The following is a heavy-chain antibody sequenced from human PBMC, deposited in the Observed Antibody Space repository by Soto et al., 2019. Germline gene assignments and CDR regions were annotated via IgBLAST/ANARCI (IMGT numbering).Heavy chain of an antibody. Sequence: GGSLRLSCAASGFTFSSYAMSWVRQAPGKGLEWVSAISGSGGSTYYADSVKGRFTISRDNSKNTLYLQMNSLRAEDTAVYYCAKGLWLGSQSGMDVWGQGTTVTVSS. J-gene: IGHJ6*02. D-gene: IGHD3-10*01. CDR2: ISGSGGST. CDR1: GFTFSSYA. V-gene: IGHV3-23*01. CDR3: AKGLWLGSQSGMDV.